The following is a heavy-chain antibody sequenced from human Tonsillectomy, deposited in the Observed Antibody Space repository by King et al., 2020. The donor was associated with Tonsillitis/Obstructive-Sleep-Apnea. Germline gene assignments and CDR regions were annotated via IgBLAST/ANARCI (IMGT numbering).Heavy chain of an antibody. CDR3: ARVSAFAWELLPVDP. V-gene: IGHV1-18*01. Sequence: QLVQSGAEVRKPGASVKVSCKASGYTFGSYGIIWVRQAPGQGLEWMGCISGYNGDTNCAQKLQGRVTMTTDTSTGTAYMGLRSLRSDDTAVYYCARVSAFAWELLPVDPWGQGSLVTVSS. J-gene: IGHJ5*02. CDR2: ISGYNGDT. CDR1: GYTFGSYG. D-gene: IGHD1-26*01.